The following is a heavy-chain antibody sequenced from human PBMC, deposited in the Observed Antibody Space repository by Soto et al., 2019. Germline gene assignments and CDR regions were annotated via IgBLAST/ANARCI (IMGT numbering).Heavy chain of an antibody. CDR1: GFTFSDYY. D-gene: IGHD3-10*01. CDR3: ARGGPPRRLGSGRRADS. J-gene: IGHJ4*02. Sequence: QVQLVESGGGLVQPGGSLRLSCAASGFTFSDYYMSWIRQAPGKGLEWVSYISSSSSYTNYADSVKGRFTISRDNGEHSLYVHVHSPRAEDTAVYYWARGGPPRRLGSGRRADSWGQGTLVTVSS. V-gene: IGHV3-11*05. CDR2: ISSSSSYT.